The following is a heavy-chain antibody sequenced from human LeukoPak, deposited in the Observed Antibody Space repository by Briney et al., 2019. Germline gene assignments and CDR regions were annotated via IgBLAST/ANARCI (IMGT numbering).Heavy chain of an antibody. Sequence: PGGSLRLSCAASGFTFSSYGMHWVRQAPGKGLEWVAVISYDGSNKYYADSVKGRFTVSRDNSKSTLYLQMGTLGAEDSAIYYCAKGHMEDYYYYMDVWGRGTTVTVSS. D-gene: IGHD2-21*01. CDR3: AKGHMEDYYYYMDV. CDR2: ISYDGSNK. J-gene: IGHJ6*03. CDR1: GFTFSSYG. V-gene: IGHV3-30*18.